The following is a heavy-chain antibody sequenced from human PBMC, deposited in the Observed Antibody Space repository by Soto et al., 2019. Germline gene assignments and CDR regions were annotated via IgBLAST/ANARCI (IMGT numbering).Heavy chain of an antibody. Sequence: PGGSLRLSCAASGFTFSDYYMSWIRQAPGKGLEWVSYISSSGSTIYYADSVKGRFTISRDNAKNSLYLQMNSLRAEDTAVYYCARWYYDILTGYSPFDYWGQGTLVTVSS. CDR3: ARWYYDILTGYSPFDY. CDR2: ISSSGSTI. J-gene: IGHJ4*02. D-gene: IGHD3-9*01. CDR1: GFTFSDYY. V-gene: IGHV3-11*01.